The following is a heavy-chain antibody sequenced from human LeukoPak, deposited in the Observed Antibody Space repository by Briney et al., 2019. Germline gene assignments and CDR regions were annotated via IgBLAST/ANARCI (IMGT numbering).Heavy chain of an antibody. Sequence: GGSLRLSCAASGFSFSSYWMSWVRQAPGKGLEWVANIKQDGSEEYYVGSVKGRLTISRDNAKNSLYLQMNSLRAEDTAVYYCARETYYYGSGSYYFDYWGQGTLVTVSS. CDR3: ARETYYYGSGSYYFDY. J-gene: IGHJ4*02. V-gene: IGHV3-7*01. CDR2: IKQDGSEE. D-gene: IGHD3-10*01. CDR1: GFSFSSYW.